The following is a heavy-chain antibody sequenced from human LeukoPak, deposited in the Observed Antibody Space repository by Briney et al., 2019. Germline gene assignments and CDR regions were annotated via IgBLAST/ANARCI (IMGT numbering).Heavy chain of an antibody. CDR2: ISGDGGST. V-gene: IGHV3-43*02. CDR1: GFTFDDYA. D-gene: IGHD2-21*02. CDR3: AKDIAPSSAYCGGDCYSVGY. J-gene: IGHJ4*02. Sequence: TGGSLRLSCAASGFTFDDYAMHWVRQAPGKGLEWVSLISGDGGSTYYADSVKGRFTISRDNSKNSLYPQMNSLRTEDTALYYCAKDIAPSSAYCGGDCYSVGYWGQGTLVTVSS.